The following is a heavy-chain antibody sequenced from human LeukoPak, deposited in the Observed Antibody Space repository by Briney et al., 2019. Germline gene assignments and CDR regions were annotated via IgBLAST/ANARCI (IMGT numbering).Heavy chain of an antibody. J-gene: IGHJ4*02. CDR1: GGSISSYC. V-gene: IGHV4-59*01. CDR3: ARGSAYYYDSSGYPTFDY. CDR2: IYYSGST. Sequence: SETLSLTCTVSGGSISSYCWSWIRQPPGKGLEWIGYIYYSGSTNYNTSLKSRVTISVDTSKNQFSLKLSSVTAADTAVYYCARGSAYYYDSSGYPTFDYWGQGTLVTVSS. D-gene: IGHD3-22*01.